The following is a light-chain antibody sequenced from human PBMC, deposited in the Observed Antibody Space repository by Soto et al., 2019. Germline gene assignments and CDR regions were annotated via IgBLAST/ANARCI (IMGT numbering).Light chain of an antibody. CDR3: QQYKNWPQS. Sequence: IVMTHSPYTMSVSPGVRVPLSCRASQSLSASSDWYQQRPRQAPRLVIYGASTSATGIPARFSGSGSGTEFTLTNSRLQSEAFAIYCCQQYKNWPQSFGQGTRVDIK. CDR1: QSLSAS. CDR2: GAS. J-gene: IGKJ1*01. V-gene: IGKV3-15*01.